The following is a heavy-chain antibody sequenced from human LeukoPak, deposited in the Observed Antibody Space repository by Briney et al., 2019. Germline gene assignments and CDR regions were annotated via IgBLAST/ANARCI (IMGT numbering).Heavy chain of an antibody. CDR1: GGSISSYY. J-gene: IGHJ5*02. CDR3: ASGGSSSWYRWFDP. Sequence: SETLSLTCTVSGGSISSYYWGWIRQPPGKGLEWIGSIYYSGSTYYNPSLKSRVTISVDTSKNQFSLKLSSVTAADTAVYYCASGGSSSWYRWFDPWGQGTLVTVSS. CDR2: IYYSGST. D-gene: IGHD6-13*01. V-gene: IGHV4-39*01.